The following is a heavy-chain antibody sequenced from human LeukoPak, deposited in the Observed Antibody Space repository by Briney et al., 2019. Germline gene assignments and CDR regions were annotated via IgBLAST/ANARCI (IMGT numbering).Heavy chain of an antibody. CDR1: GYTFTGYY. CDR3: ARIPYGDYTDYFDY. J-gene: IGHJ4*02. D-gene: IGHD4-17*01. Sequence: ASVKVSCKASGYTFTGYYMHWVRQASGQGLEWMGRINPNSGGTNYAQKFQGRVTMTRDTSISTAYMELSRLRSDDTAVYYCARIPYGDYTDYFDYWGQGTLVTVSS. V-gene: IGHV1-2*06. CDR2: INPNSGGT.